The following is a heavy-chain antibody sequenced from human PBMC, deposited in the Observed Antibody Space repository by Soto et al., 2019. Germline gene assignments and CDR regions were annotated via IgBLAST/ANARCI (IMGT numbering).Heavy chain of an antibody. Sequence: SVKVSCKASGGTFNSYTIHWVRQAPGQGLEWMGGITPIFGRTNYAQKCQDRVTITADEPTNTAYMELRDLTSDDTAVYYCARLPTILLVPTTHPLGACLDLWGEGALVPVSS. D-gene: IGHD2-8*02. V-gene: IGHV1-69*13. J-gene: IGHJ5*02. CDR2: ITPIFGRT. CDR1: GGTFNSYT. CDR3: ARLPTILLVPTTHPLGACLDL.